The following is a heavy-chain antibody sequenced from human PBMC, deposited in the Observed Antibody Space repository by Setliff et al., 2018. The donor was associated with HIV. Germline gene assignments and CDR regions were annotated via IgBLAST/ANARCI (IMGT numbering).Heavy chain of an antibody. CDR1: GLTGLTFSNYA. D-gene: IGHD3-10*01. V-gene: IGHV3-23*01. CDR2: ISGSGGAT. CDR3: ARDIPFGDLLMLQAYMDV. Sequence: PGGSLRLSCAASGLTGLTFSNYAMNWVRQAPGKGLEWVSCISGSGGATYYADSVKGRFTISRDNRNDTLYLQMNSLRAEDTALYYCARDIPFGDLLMLQAYMDVWGKGTTVTVSS. J-gene: IGHJ6*04.